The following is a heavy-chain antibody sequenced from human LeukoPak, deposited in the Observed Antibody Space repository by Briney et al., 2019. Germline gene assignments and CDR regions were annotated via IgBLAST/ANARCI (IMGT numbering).Heavy chain of an antibody. CDR1: GFTFSSYS. V-gene: IGHV3-21*01. CDR2: ISSSSSYI. CDR3: ARVAYTSSSFPYYYYYDMDV. J-gene: IGHJ6*02. D-gene: IGHD6-6*01. Sequence: GSLRLSCAASGFTFSSYSMNWVRQAPGKGLEWVSSISSSSSYIYYADSVKGRFTISRDNAKNSLYLQMNSLRAEDTAVYYCARVAYTSSSFPYYYYYDMDVWGQGTTVTVSS.